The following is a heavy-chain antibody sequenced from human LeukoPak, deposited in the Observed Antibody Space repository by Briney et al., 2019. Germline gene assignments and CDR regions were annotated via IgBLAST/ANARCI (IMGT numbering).Heavy chain of an antibody. D-gene: IGHD1-26*01. Sequence: SETLSLTCSVSGGSITNYHWSWIRQPPGKRLEWIGYIRSGESAMYNPSLESRVTMSVDTPMNHFSLRLNSLTAADTAVYYCARHDSRGGSYDYWGQGTLVIVSS. CDR2: IRSGESA. CDR3: ARHDSRGGSYDY. CDR1: GGSITNYH. J-gene: IGHJ4*02. V-gene: IGHV4-59*08.